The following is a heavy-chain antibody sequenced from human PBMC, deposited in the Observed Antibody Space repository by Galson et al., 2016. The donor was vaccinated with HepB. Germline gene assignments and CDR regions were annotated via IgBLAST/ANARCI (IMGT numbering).Heavy chain of an antibody. D-gene: IGHD2-2*01. CDR1: GATSSNHA. CDR2: IIPIFGGTNYATT. Sequence: SVKVSCKASGATSSNHAINWVRQAPGHGLEWMGGIIPIFGGTNYATTTYAQEFQGRATITADESTSTVYMELSNLISEDTAVYYCAREKAAAFDYWGQGTLVTVSS. CDR3: AREKAAAFDY. V-gene: IGHV1-69*13. J-gene: IGHJ4*02.